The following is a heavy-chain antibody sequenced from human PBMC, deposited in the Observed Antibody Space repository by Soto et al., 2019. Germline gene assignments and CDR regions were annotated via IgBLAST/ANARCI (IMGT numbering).Heavy chain of an antibody. CDR2: IYYSGST. Sequence: SETLSLTCTVSGGSISSGGYYWSWIRQHPGKGLEWIGYIYYSGSTNYNPSLKSRVTISVDTSKNQFSLKLSSVTAADTAVYYCARSAGSRNWFDPWGQGTLVTVSS. J-gene: IGHJ5*02. V-gene: IGHV4-61*08. CDR3: ARSAGSRNWFDP. CDR1: GGSISSGGYY.